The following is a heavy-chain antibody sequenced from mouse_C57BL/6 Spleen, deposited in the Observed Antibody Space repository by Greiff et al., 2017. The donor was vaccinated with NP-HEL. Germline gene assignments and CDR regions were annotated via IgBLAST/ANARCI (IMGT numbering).Heavy chain of an antibody. D-gene: IGHD1-1*01. CDR3: ARWATVGEGYFDV. V-gene: IGHV1-69*01. CDR1: GYTFTSYW. CDR2: IDPSDSYT. Sequence: QVQLKQPGAELVMPGASVKLSCKASGYTFTSYWMHWVKQRPGQGLEWIGEIDPSDSYTNYNQKFKGKSTLTVDKSSSTAYMQLSSLTSEDSAVYYCARWATVGEGYFDVWGTGTTVTVSS. J-gene: IGHJ1*03.